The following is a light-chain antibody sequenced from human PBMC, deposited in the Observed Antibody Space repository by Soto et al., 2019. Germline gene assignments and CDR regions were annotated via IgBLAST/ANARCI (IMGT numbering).Light chain of an antibody. CDR3: QQLHSYPIT. CDR1: QAISSY. CDR2: GAS. V-gene: IGKV1-9*01. Sequence: IQLTQSPSSLSASVGDRVTIACRASQAISSYLAWYQQKPGQDPKLRIYGASTLQSGVPSRFSGHESGTDYTLTISSLQTEDFAAYYCQQLHSYPITFGQGTRLEIK. J-gene: IGKJ5*01.